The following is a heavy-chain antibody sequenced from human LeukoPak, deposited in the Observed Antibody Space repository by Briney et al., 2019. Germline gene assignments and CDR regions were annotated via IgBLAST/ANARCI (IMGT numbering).Heavy chain of an antibody. D-gene: IGHD3-16*02. CDR2: IYTSGST. CDR3: ARGPMITFGGVIVPLDY. CDR1: GGSISSYY. Sequence: PSETLSLTCTVSGGSISSYYWSWIRQPAGKGLEWIGRIYTSGSTNYNPSLKSRVTMSVDTSKNQFSLKLSSVTAADTAVYYCARGPMITFGGVIVPLDYWGQGTLVTVSS. V-gene: IGHV4-4*07. J-gene: IGHJ4*02.